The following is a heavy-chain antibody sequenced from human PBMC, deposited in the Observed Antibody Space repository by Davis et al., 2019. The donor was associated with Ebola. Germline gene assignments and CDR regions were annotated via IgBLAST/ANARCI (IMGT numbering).Heavy chain of an antibody. J-gene: IGHJ4*02. Sequence: SVKVSCKASGYTLVSYYALWVRQAPGQGLEWMGGIIPIFGTANYAQKFQGRVTITADKPTSTAYMELSSLRSEDTAVYYCAREEYIWGSYRYILDYWGQGTLVTVSS. V-gene: IGHV1-69*06. CDR2: IIPIFGTA. CDR3: AREEYIWGSYRYILDY. CDR1: GYTLVSYY. D-gene: IGHD3-16*02.